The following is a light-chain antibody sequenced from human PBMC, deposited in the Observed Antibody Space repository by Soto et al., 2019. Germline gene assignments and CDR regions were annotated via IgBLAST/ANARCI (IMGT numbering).Light chain of an antibody. CDR3: QQYNTWPPIT. J-gene: IGKJ5*01. CDR1: QSVTSNY. CDR2: GAS. V-gene: IGKV3-20*01. Sequence: EIVLTQSPGTLSLSPGERATLSCGASQSVTSNYLAWYQQKPGQAPRLLIFGASIRVTGIPDRFIGSGSGTDFTLTISSLQSEDFAAYYCQQYNTWPPITFGQGTRLEI.